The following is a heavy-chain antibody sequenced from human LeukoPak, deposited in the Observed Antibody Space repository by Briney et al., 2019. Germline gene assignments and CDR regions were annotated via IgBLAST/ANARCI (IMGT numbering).Heavy chain of an antibody. CDR2: IYYSGST. D-gene: IGHD5-18*01. Sequence: SETLSLTCTVSGGSISSYYWSWIRQPPGKGLEWIGYIYYSGSTNYNPSLKSRVTILVDTSKNQFSLKLSSVTAADTAVYYCARHYSPQHIQLWQWAYFDYWGQGTLVTVSS. J-gene: IGHJ4*02. CDR1: GGSISSYY. V-gene: IGHV4-59*08. CDR3: ARHYSPQHIQLWQWAYFDY.